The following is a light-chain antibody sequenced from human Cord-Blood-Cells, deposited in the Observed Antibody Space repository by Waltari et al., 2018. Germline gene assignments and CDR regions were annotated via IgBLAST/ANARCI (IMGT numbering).Light chain of an antibody. Sequence: DIQMTQSPSYLSASVGDRVTITCRASQSISSYLTWYQQKPGKAPKLLIYAASSLQSGVPSRFSGSGSGTEFTLTISSLQPEDFATYYCQQSYSTRYTFGQGTKLEIK. V-gene: IGKV1-39*01. CDR3: QQSYSTRYT. CDR2: AAS. CDR1: QSISSY. J-gene: IGKJ2*01.